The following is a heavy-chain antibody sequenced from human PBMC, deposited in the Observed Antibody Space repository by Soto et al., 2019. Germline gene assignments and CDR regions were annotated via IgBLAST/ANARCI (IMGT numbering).Heavy chain of an antibody. CDR2: IYYSGST. CDR3: ARAGAGYYDSSGPTYFDY. CDR1: GGSISSNY. J-gene: IGHJ4*02. V-gene: IGHV4-59*01. D-gene: IGHD3-22*01. Sequence: QVQLQESGPGLVKPSETLSLTCTVSGGSISSNYWSWIRQPPGKGLGWIGYIYYSGSTNYNPSLKSRVTISVDTSKNQFSLKLSSVTAADTAVYYCARAGAGYYDSSGPTYFDYWGQGTLVTVSS.